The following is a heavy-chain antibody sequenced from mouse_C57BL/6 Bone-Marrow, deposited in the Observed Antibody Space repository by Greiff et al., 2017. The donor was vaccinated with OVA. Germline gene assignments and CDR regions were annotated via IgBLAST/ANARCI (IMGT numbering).Heavy chain of an antibody. D-gene: IGHD1-1*01. Sequence: VQLQQSGAELARPGASVKLSCKASGYTFTSYGISWVKQRTGQGLEWIGEIYPRSGNTYYNEKFKGKATLTADKSSSTAYMELRSLTSEDSAVCFCARSGITTVVGGAWFAYWGQGTLVTVSA. CDR1: GYTFTSYG. V-gene: IGHV1-81*01. CDR2: IYPRSGNT. J-gene: IGHJ3*01. CDR3: ARSGITTVVGGAWFAY.